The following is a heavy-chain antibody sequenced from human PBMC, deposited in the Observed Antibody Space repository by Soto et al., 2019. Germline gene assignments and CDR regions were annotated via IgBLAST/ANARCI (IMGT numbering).Heavy chain of an antibody. CDR1: GGTFSSYA. CDR2: IIPMFGTA. V-gene: IGHV1-69*01. J-gene: IGHJ3*02. Sequence: QVQLVQSGAEVKKPGSSVKVSCKASGGTFSSYAINWVRQAPGQGLEWMGGIIPMFGTANYAQKLQGRVTITAEESTSTAYMELSSLRSDDTAVYYCARGRYGYNFEAFDIWGQGTMVPVSS. CDR3: ARGRYGYNFEAFDI. D-gene: IGHD5-12*01.